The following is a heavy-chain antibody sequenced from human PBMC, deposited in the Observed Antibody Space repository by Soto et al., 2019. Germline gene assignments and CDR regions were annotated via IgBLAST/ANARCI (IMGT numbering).Heavy chain of an antibody. V-gene: IGHV3-7*05. CDR2: IRRAGGEE. J-gene: IGHJ3*02. D-gene: IGHD3-16*02. CDR1: GFTFSYYW. Sequence: DVNLMESGGGLVQPGGSLRLSCAASGFTFSYYWMTWVRQAPGKGLEWVANIRRAGGEEHSVDSVKGRFSVSRDNAQDSLYLQIHSLRIEYTAVYYCARDATYRDTSFYYDVCDIWCQGTMVTVSS. CDR3: ARDATYRDTSFYYDVCDI.